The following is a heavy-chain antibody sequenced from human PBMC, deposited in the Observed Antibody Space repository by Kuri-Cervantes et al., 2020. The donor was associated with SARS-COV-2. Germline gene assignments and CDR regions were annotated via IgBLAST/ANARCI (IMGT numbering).Heavy chain of an antibody. Sequence: GGSLRLSCTASGFTFGSFAMGWVRQAPGTGLLWVSSISGNTLYTYYADSVKGRFTISRDNSRNTLYLQMNSLRAEDTAVYHCVKGSAASRPYYFDSWGQGTLVTVSS. CDR3: VKGSAASRPYYFDS. V-gene: IGHV3-23*01. J-gene: IGHJ4*02. CDR1: GFTFGSFA. D-gene: IGHD3-10*01. CDR2: ISGNTLYT.